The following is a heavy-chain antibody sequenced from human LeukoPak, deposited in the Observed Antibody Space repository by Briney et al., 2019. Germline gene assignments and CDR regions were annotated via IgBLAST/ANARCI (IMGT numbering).Heavy chain of an antibody. CDR3: ARAGSPGYSSSWFHWFDP. Sequence: GASVKVSCKASGYTFTGYYMHWVRQAPGQGLEWMGWINPNSGGTNYAQKFQGRVTMTRDTSISTAYMELSRLRSDDTAVYYCARAGSPGYSSSWFHWFDPWGQGTLVTVSS. J-gene: IGHJ5*02. V-gene: IGHV1-2*02. CDR2: INPNSGGT. CDR1: GYTFTGYY. D-gene: IGHD6-13*01.